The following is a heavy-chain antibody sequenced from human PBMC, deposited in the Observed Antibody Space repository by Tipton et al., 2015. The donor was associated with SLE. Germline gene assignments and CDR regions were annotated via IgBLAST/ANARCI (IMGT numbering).Heavy chain of an antibody. J-gene: IGHJ3*02. CDR3: ARPRGRGSPNAFDT. D-gene: IGHD3-16*01. CDR1: GFTVSSNY. Sequence: QLVQSGGGLIQPGGSLRLSCAASGFTVSSNYMSWVRQAPGKGLEWVSRINSDGSSTSYADSVEGRFTISRDNAKNTLYLQMNSLRAEDTAVYYCARPRGRGSPNAFDTWGQGTMVTVSS. V-gene: IGHV3-74*02. CDR2: INSDGSST.